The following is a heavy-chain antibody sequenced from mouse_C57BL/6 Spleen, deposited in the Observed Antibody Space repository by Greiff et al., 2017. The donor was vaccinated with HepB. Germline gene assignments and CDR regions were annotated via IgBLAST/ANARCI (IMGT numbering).Heavy chain of an antibody. CDR3: ASDGLTTVVELYAMDY. CDR1: GYTFTDYY. CDR2: INPNNGGT. J-gene: IGHJ4*01. V-gene: IGHV1-26*01. Sequence: EVQLQQSGPELVKPGASVKISCKASGYTFTDYYMNWVKQSHGKSLEWIGDINPNNGGTSYNQKFKGKATLTVDKSSSTAYMELRSLTSEDSAVYYCASDGLTTVVELYAMDYWGQGTSVTVSS. D-gene: IGHD1-1*01.